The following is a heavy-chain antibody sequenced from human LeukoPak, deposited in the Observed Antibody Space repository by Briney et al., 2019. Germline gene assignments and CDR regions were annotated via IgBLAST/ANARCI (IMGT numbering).Heavy chain of an antibody. Sequence: GGSLRLSCAASGFSFSDSWMSWVRQAPGKGPEWVAVIWYDGSNKYYADSVKGRFTISRDNSKNTLYLQMNSLRAEDTAVYYCAKEGAIGYFDYWGQGTLVTVSS. J-gene: IGHJ4*02. V-gene: IGHV3-33*06. CDR3: AKEGAIGYFDY. CDR2: IWYDGSNK. D-gene: IGHD1-26*01. CDR1: GFSFSDSW.